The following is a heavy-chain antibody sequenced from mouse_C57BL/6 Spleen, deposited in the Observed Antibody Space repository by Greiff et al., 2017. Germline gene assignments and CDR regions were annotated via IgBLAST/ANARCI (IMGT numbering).Heavy chain of an antibody. V-gene: IGHV1-54*01. CDR3: ARPELGGFAY. CDR2: INPGRGGT. J-gene: IGHJ3*01. CDR1: GYAFTNYL. Sequence: QVQLKESGAELVRPGTSVKVSCKASGYAFTNYLIEWVKQRPGQGLEWIGVINPGRGGTNYNEKFKGKATLTADKSSSTAYMQLSSLTSEDSAVYFCARPELGGFAYWGQGTLVTVSA.